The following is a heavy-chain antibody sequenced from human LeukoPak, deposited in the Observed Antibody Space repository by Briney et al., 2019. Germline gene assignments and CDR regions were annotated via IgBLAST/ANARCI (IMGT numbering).Heavy chain of an antibody. D-gene: IGHD2-2*01. J-gene: IGHJ4*02. CDR1: GFTFSGYA. V-gene: IGHV3-23*01. CDR2: ISGSGGRT. CDR3: ARAVGSKIGYCSSPSCPEFDY. Sequence: GGSLRLSCSASGFTFSGYAMSSVREAPGKGLEWVSAISGSGGRTYYADSVKGRFTISRDNSKNTLYLQMNSLRAEDTAVYYCARAVGSKIGYCSSPSCPEFDYWGQGTLVTVSS.